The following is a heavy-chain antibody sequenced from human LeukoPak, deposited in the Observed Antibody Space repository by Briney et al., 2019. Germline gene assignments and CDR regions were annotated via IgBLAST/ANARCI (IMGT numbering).Heavy chain of an antibody. J-gene: IGHJ4*02. CDR1: GYTFTSYG. CDR3: ARDDLDIVATISDY. CDR2: ISAYNGNT. V-gene: IGHV1-18*01. Sequence: ASVKVSCKASGYTFTSYGISWVRQAPGQGLEWMGWISAYNGNTNYAQKLQGRVTMTTDTSTSTAYMELRSLRSDDTDVYYCARDDLDIVATISDYWGQGTLVTVSS. D-gene: IGHD5-12*01.